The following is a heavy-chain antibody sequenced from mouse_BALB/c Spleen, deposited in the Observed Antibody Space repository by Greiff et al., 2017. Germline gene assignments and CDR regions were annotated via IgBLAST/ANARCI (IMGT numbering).Heavy chain of an antibody. V-gene: IGHV1-69*02. CDR3: TRRAIYYDYEGYAMDY. CDR2: IYPSDSYT. Sequence: VQLQQPGAELVRPGASVKLSCKASGYTFTSYWINWVKQRPGQGLEWIGNIYPSDSYTNYNQKFKDKATLTVDKSSSTAYMQLSSPTSEDSAVYYCTRRAIYYDYEGYAMDYWGQGTSVTSPQ. D-gene: IGHD2-4*01. CDR1: GYTFTSYW. J-gene: IGHJ4*01.